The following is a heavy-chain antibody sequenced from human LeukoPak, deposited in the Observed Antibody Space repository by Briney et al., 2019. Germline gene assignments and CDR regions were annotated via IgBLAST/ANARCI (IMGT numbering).Heavy chain of an antibody. CDR1: GGSISSYY. V-gene: IGHV4-4*07. CDR2: IYTSGST. D-gene: IGHD3-22*01. CDR3: VISSSFYTYDY. J-gene: IGHJ4*01. Sequence: SETLSLTCTVSGGSISSYYWSWIRQPAGKGLEWIGRIYTSGSTDYNPSLKSRVTMSVDTSKNQFSLKLSSVTAADTAVYYCVISSSFYTYDYWGQGTLVTDSS.